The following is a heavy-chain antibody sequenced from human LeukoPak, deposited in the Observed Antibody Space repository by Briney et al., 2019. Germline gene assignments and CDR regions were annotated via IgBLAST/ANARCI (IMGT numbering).Heavy chain of an antibody. CDR1: GFTFSSYA. J-gene: IGHJ4*02. V-gene: IGHV3-23*01. Sequence: PGGSLRLSCAASGFTFSSYAMSWVRQAPGKGLEWVSAISGSGGSTYYADSVKGRFTISRDNSKNTLSLQMNSLRAEDTAVYYCAKEKGQWLVRGWDYWGQGTLVTVSS. CDR3: AKEKGQWLVRGWDY. D-gene: IGHD6-19*01. CDR2: ISGSGGST.